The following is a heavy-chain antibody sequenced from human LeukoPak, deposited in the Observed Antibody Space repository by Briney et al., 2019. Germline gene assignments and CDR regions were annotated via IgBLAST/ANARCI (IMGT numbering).Heavy chain of an antibody. D-gene: IGHD6-19*01. CDR2: IRSKANSYAT. J-gene: IGHJ4*02. CDR3: TRPYEGIAVAGTHY. V-gene: IGHV3-73*01. CDR1: GFTFSSYW. Sequence: GGSLRLSCAASGFTFSSYWMSWVRQASGKGLEWVGRIRSKANSYATAYAASVKGRFTISRDDSKNTAYLQMNSLKTEDTAVYYCTRPYEGIAVAGTHYWGQGTLVTVSS.